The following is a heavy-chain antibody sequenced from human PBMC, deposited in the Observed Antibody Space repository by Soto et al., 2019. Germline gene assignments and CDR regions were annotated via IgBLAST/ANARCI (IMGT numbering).Heavy chain of an antibody. J-gene: IGHJ4*02. CDR2: ISGSGGST. D-gene: IGHD3-22*01. V-gene: IGHV3-23*01. CDR1: GFTFSSYA. CDR3: ANMYYYDSSGYYQSDY. Sequence: GGSLRLSCAASGFTFSSYAMSWVRQAPGKGLEWVSAISGSGGSTYYADSVKGRFTISRDNSKNTLYLQMNSLRAEDTAVYYCANMYYYDSSGYYQSDYWGQGTRVTVSS.